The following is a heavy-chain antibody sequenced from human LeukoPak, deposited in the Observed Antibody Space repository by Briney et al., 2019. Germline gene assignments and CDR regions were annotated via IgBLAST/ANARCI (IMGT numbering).Heavy chain of an antibody. V-gene: IGHV4-34*01. CDR1: DGPFSGYY. D-gene: IGHD3-16*01. Sequence: SETLSLTCAVYDGPFSGYYWSWIREPPGKGLEWIGEIYHSGRTNSNPSLTSRVTISVDTSKNRFPLKLTSVTAADTAVYYCAGFIWGIGFDPWGQGTLVTVPS. CDR3: AGFIWGIGFDP. J-gene: IGHJ5*02. CDR2: IYHSGRT.